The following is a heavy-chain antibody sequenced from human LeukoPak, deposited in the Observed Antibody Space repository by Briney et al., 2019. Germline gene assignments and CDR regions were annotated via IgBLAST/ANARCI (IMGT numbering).Heavy chain of an antibody. CDR2: IYPGDSGT. CDR3: ARHGGLGAVAGLLDY. D-gene: IGHD6-19*01. Sequence: GESLKISCKGSGYSFTDYWIGWVRQMPGKGLEWMGIIYPGDSGTRYSPSFQGQVTISADNSISTAYLQWSTLKASDTAMYYCARHGGLGAVAGLLDYWAREPWSPSPQ. J-gene: IGHJ4*02. CDR1: GYSFTDYW. V-gene: IGHV5-51*01.